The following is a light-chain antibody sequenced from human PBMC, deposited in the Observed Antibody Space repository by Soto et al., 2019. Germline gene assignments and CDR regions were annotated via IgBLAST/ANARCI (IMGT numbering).Light chain of an antibody. J-gene: IGKJ2*01. CDR2: DAS. CDR1: QNINTL. Sequence: DIEMTQSPSTLSASVGDRVTITCRASQNINTLLAWYQQKPGRAPKLLIYDASTLESGVPSRFIGSGFGTEFTLTISSLQPDDFATYYSQQFHTYYTFGQGTNLHMK. CDR3: QQFHTYYT. V-gene: IGKV1-5*01.